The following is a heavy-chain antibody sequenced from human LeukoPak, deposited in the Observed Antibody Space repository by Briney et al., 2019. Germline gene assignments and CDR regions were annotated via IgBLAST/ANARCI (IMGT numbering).Heavy chain of an antibody. J-gene: IGHJ4*02. CDR2: ISWDGGST. V-gene: IGHV3-43D*03. CDR3: AKDRRNYFDS. Sequence: GSLRLSCAASGFTFDDYAMHWVRQAPGKGLEWVSLISWDGGSTYYADSVKGRFTISRDNSKNSLYLQMNSLRAEDTALCYCAKDRRNYFDSWGQGTLVTVSS. CDR1: GFTFDDYA.